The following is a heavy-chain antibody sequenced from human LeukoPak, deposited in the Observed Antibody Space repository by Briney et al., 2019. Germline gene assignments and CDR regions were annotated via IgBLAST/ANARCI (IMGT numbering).Heavy chain of an antibody. CDR1: GYTFTGYY. CDR3: AREDSGSYTGFDY. Sequence: SVKVSCKASGYTFTGYYMHWVRQAPGQGLEWMGGIIPIFGTANYAQKFQGRVTITADKSTSTAYMELSSLRSEDTAVYYCAREDSGSYTGFDYWGQGTLVTVSS. D-gene: IGHD1-26*01. V-gene: IGHV1-69*06. J-gene: IGHJ4*02. CDR2: IIPIFGTA.